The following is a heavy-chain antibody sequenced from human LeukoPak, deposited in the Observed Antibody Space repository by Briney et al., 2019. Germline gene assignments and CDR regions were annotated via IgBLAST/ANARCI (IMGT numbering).Heavy chain of an antibody. D-gene: IGHD4-17*01. J-gene: IGHJ2*01. CDR2: IYSGGST. Sequence: GGSLRLSCAASGFTVSSNYMSWVRQAPGKGLEWGSVIYSGGSTDYADSVKGRFTISRDNSKNTLYLQMNSLRAEDTAVYYCARDLTVTTRYFDLWGRGTLVTVSS. CDR1: GFTVSSNY. V-gene: IGHV3-66*01. CDR3: ARDLTVTTRYFDL.